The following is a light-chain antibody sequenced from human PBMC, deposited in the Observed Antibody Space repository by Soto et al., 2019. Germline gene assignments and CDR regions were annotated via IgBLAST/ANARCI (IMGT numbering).Light chain of an antibody. CDR3: SPYAGSNNPVV. Sequence: QSALPQPRSASGSPGPSVTIACTGTSSDVGGHNDVSWYQQHPRIAPKLMIHEVSKRPSGVPDRLYGSKSGNTATLAVSGLKAEDWADHYCSPYAGSNNPVVLVGGTTLPAL. J-gene: IGLJ2*01. CDR1: SSDVGGHND. V-gene: IGLV2-8*01. CDR2: EVS.